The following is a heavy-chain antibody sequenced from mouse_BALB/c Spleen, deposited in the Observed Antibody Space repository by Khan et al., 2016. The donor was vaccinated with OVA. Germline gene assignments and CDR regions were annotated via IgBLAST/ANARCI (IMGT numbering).Heavy chain of an antibody. CDR2: ISYSGST. J-gene: IGHJ2*01. Sequence: QLEESGPGLVKPSQSLSLTCTVTGYSITSGYGWNWIRQFPGNKLEWMGYISYSGSTNYNPSLKSRISITRDTSKNKFVLRFNSVTTADAATYYCARTGRIKYWGQGTTLTVSS. V-gene: IGHV3-2*02. CDR1: GYSITSGYG. CDR3: ARTGRIKY. D-gene: IGHD1-1*01.